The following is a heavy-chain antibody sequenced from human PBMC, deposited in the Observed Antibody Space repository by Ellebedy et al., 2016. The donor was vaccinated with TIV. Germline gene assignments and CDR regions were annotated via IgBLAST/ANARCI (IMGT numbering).Heavy chain of an antibody. V-gene: IGHV1-18*04. Sequence: ASVKVSCXASGYTFTSYGISWVRQAPGQGLEWMGWISAYNGNTNYAQKLQGRVTMTTDTSTSTAYMELRSLRSDDTAVYYCARDELTSGYYPFDYWGQGTLVTVSS. CDR1: GYTFTSYG. D-gene: IGHD3-22*01. J-gene: IGHJ4*02. CDR2: ISAYNGNT. CDR3: ARDELTSGYYPFDY.